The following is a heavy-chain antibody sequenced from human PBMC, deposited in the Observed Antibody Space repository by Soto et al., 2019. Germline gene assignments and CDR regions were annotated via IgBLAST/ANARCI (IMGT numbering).Heavy chain of an antibody. CDR2: INSDGSHT. J-gene: IGHJ6*02. Sequence: DVQLVESGGGVVQPGGSLRLSCAASGLSFNIYWMHWVHQVPGKGLVWLARINSDGSHTIYVDSVKGRFTISRDNAKNTVFLQMDSLRDEDTGVYYCAGGMAGLDLWGQGTTVTVSS. V-gene: IGHV3-74*01. CDR3: AGGMAGLDL. CDR1: GLSFNIYW.